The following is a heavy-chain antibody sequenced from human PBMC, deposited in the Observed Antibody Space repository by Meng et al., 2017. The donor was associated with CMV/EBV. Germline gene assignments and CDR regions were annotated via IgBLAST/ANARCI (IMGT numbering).Heavy chain of an antibody. Sequence: GGSLRLSCAASGFTFSSYAMSWVRQAPGKGLEWVSAISGSGGCTYYADSVKGRFTISRDNSKNTLYLQMNSLRAEDTAVYYCAKISGRTVSPYCSSTSCYTGRGYFDYWGQGTLVTVSS. V-gene: IGHV3-23*01. CDR2: ISGSGGCT. CDR3: AKISGRTVSPYCSSTSCYTGRGYFDY. D-gene: IGHD2-2*02. CDR1: GFTFSSYA. J-gene: IGHJ4*02.